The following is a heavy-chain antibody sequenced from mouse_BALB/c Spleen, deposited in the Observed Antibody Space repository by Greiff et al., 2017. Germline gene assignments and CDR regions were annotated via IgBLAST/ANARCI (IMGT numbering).Heavy chain of an antibody. CDR1: GYSITSDYA. CDR2: ISYSGST. V-gene: IGHV3-2*02. Sequence: EVKLQESGPGLVKPSQSLSLTCTVTGYSITSDYAWNWIRQFPGNKLEWMGYISYSGSTSYNPSLKSRISITRDTSKNQFFLQLNSVTAEDTATYYCARNYYGNYGAYYFDYWGQGTTLTVSS. CDR3: ARNYYGNYGAYYFDY. J-gene: IGHJ2*01. D-gene: IGHD2-1*01.